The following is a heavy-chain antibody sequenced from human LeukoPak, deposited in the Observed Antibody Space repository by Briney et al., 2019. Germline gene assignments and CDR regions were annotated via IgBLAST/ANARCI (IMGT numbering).Heavy chain of an antibody. Sequence: SETLSLTCTVSGYSISSGYYWGWIRQPPGKGLEWIGSIYHSGSTYYNPSLKSRVTISVDTSKNQFSLKLSSVTAADTAVYYCARHRRETTGPGYMDVWGKGTTVTVSS. D-gene: IGHD1-14*01. J-gene: IGHJ6*03. CDR2: IYHSGST. CDR3: ARHRRETTGPGYMDV. V-gene: IGHV4-38-2*02. CDR1: GYSISSGYY.